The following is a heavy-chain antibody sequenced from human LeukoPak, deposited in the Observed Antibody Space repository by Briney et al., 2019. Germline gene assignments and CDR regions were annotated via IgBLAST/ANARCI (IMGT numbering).Heavy chain of an antibody. Sequence: SETLSLTCAVYGGSFSGYYWSWIRQPLGKGLEWIGEINHSGSTNYNPSLKSRVTISVDTSKNQFSLKLSSVTAADTAVYYCARARSRYNWFDPWGQGTLVTVSS. CDR3: ARARSRYNWFDP. J-gene: IGHJ5*02. D-gene: IGHD2-15*01. CDR2: INHSGST. CDR1: GGSFSGYY. V-gene: IGHV4-34*01.